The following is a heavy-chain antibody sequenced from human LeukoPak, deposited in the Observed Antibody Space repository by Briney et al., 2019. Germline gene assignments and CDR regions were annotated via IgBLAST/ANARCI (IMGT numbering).Heavy chain of an antibody. J-gene: IGHJ3*02. D-gene: IGHD3-3*01. CDR1: GFTFSSYE. CDR2: ISSSSSYI. CDR3: ARSGRNYDDAFDI. Sequence: GGSLRLSCAASGFTFSSYEMNWVRQAPGKGLEWVSCISSSSSYIYYADSMKGRFTISRDNARNSLYLQMNSLRAEDTAVYYCARSGRNYDDAFDIWGQGTMVTVSS. V-gene: IGHV3-21*01.